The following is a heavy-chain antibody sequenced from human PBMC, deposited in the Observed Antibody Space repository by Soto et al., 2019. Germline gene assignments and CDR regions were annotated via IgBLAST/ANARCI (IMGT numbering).Heavy chain of an antibody. D-gene: IGHD3-10*01. CDR3: ARDKITGFFDY. J-gene: IGHJ4*02. Sequence: PSETLSLTCTASGGSISSYYWSWIRQPPGKGLEWIGYIYYSGITDYNPSLKSRVTISVDTSKSQFSLKLSSVTAADTAVYYCARDKITGFFDYWGQGTLVTVSS. V-gene: IGHV4-59*01. CDR1: GGSISSYY. CDR2: IYYSGIT.